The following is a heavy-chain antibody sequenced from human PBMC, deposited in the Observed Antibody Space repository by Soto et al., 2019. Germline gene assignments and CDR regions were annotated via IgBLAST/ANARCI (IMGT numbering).Heavy chain of an antibody. V-gene: IGHV4-31*03. D-gene: IGHD5-18*01. CDR2: ISHSGST. CDR1: GVSINSADYY. CDR3: ARDGPIQLFDY. J-gene: IGHJ4*02. Sequence: SETLSLTCTVSGVSINSADYYWSWIRQHPGKGLEWIGYISHSGSTYSSPSLKSRVTMSLGTSKNQFSLKLNSLTAADTAVYYCARDGPIQLFDYWGQGTLVTSPQ.